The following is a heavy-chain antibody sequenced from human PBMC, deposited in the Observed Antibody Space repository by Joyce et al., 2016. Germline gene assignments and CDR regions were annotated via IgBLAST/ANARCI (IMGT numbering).Heavy chain of an antibody. V-gene: IGHV3-23*01. CDR1: GFTFTEFS. Sequence: EVQLLESGGGLVQPGGSLRLSCAASGFTFTEFSMTWVRRAPGKGLEWFSSVNGGGGFTYYADSLKGRFTIFTDNSKNTLYLEMSSLSADDTAVYYCAKDAQSAPYYFDSWGRGTLVAVSS. J-gene: IGHJ4*02. CDR3: AKDAQSAPYYFDS. D-gene: IGHD4-11*01. CDR2: VNGGGGFT.